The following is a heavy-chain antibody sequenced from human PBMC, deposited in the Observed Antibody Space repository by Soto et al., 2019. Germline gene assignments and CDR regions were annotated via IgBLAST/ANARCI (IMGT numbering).Heavy chain of an antibody. V-gene: IGHV4-34*12. CDR2: IIHTGNT. Sequence: SETLCLTCAVYSVSFSGYSWSWIRQPPGKGLEWIGQIIHTGNTNYNPSLKRRVTISSDAYKKKISLKLTSVTAADTAMYYCGGGYCGGDCYSPRLYYYGMDVWGQGTTVTVSS. CDR1: SVSFSGYS. J-gene: IGHJ6*02. D-gene: IGHD2-21*02. CDR3: GGGYCGGDCYSPRLYYYGMDV.